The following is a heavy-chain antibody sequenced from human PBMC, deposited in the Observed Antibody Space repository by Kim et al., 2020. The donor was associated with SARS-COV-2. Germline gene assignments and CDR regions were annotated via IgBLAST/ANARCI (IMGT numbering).Heavy chain of an antibody. CDR1: GFTFSSHW. D-gene: IGHD2-15*01. J-gene: IGHJ3*02. V-gene: IGHV3-74*01. CDR2: INSEGSTT. Sequence: GGSLRLSCAASGFTFSSHWMHWVRPVPGKGLVRVSGINSEGSTTTYADSVKGRCTISRDNAKNTLYLQLNSLRAEDTAMYYCARGALTTPRCAFDIWGQGTMVTVSS. CDR3: ARGALTTPRCAFDI.